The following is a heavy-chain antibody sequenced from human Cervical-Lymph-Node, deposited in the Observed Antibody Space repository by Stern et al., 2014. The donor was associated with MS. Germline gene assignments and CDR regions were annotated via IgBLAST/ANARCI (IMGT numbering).Heavy chain of an antibody. D-gene: IGHD2-2*01. CDR3: ARDHFTTSLDV. V-gene: IGHV4-31*03. CDR2: IYYSGTT. CDR1: GGSVSSDNYY. Sequence: QVQLVQSGPGLVKPSQTLSLTCTVSGGSVSSDNYYWTWIRQHPGKGLEWIGHIYYSGTTYYNPSLKSRVTISIDTSKNQFSLNLNSVTAADTAMYYCARDHFTTSLDVWGQGTTVTVSS. J-gene: IGHJ6*02.